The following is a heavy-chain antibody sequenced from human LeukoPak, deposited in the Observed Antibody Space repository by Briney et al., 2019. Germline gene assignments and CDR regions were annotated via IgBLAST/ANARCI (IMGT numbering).Heavy chain of an antibody. Sequence: ASVKVSCKASGYTFTSYAMHWVRQAPGQRLEWMGWINAGNGNTKYSQKFQGRVTITADESTSTAYMELSSLRSEDTAVYYCAAPFLYSSSWYYFDYWGQGTLVTVSS. CDR3: AAPFLYSSSWYYFDY. J-gene: IGHJ4*02. CDR1: GYTFTSYA. V-gene: IGHV1-3*01. CDR2: INAGNGNT. D-gene: IGHD6-13*01.